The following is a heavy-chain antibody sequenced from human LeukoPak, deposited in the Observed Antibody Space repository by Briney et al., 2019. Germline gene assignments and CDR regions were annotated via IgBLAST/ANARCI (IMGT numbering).Heavy chain of an antibody. V-gene: IGHV1-18*01. CDR2: ISANNGNT. J-gene: IGHJ4*02. D-gene: IGHD3-22*01. CDR3: ARVLGSRYYYDSSGYLDY. Sequence: ASVKVSCKASGYTFTSYGISWVRQAPGQGLEWMGWISANNGNTNYAQKLQGRVTMTTDTSTSTAYMELRSLRSDDTAVYYCARVLGSRYYYDSSGYLDYWGQGTLVTVFS. CDR1: GYTFTSYG.